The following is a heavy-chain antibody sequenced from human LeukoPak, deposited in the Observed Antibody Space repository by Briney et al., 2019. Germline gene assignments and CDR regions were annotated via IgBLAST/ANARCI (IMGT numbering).Heavy chain of an antibody. D-gene: IGHD5-18*01. CDR3: ARGISVYSYSTRYCYYGMDV. CDR2: IGTAGDP. J-gene: IGHJ6*02. Sequence: GGSLRLSCAASGFTFSSYDMRWVRQATGKGLEWVSAIGTAGDPYYPGSVKGRFTISRENAKNSLYLQMNSLRAGDTAVYYCARGISVYSYSTRYCYYGMDVWGQGTTVTVSS. CDR1: GFTFSSYD. V-gene: IGHV3-13*05.